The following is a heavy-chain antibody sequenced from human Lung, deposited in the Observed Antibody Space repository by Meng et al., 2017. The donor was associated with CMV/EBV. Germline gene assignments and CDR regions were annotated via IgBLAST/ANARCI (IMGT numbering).Heavy chain of an antibody. Sequence: GEXXKISCAASGFTFGSYRLHWVRQPPGKGLEWVSHIRSDGSTTTYADSVKGRFTISRDNAKNTLYLQMDSLRAEDTAVYYCATYGWTPDYWGQGTLVTVSS. V-gene: IGHV3-74*01. CDR3: ATYGWTPDY. CDR2: IRSDGSTT. CDR1: GFTFGSYR. D-gene: IGHD2-8*02. J-gene: IGHJ4*02.